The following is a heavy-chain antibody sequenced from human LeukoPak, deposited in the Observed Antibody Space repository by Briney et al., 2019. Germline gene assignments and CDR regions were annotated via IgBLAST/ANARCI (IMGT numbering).Heavy chain of an antibody. CDR1: GGSISSYY. J-gene: IGHJ4*02. CDR2: TYTGGST. CDR3: VGGTYYGGDS. D-gene: IGHD1-26*01. Sequence: SETLSLTCTVSGGSISSYYWNWIRQPAGKGLEYIGRTYTGGSTNYNPSLKSRVTMSVDTSKNQFSLKLSSVTAADTAVYYCVGGTYYGGDSWGQGTLVTVSS. V-gene: IGHV4-4*07.